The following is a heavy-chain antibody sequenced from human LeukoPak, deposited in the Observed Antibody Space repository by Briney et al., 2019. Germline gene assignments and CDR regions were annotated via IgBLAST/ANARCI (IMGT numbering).Heavy chain of an antibody. CDR1: GGAISSSNYY. V-gene: IGHV4-39*01. CDR3: ASPSSSSSTYDY. CDR2: IYYSGST. D-gene: IGHD6-6*01. J-gene: IGHJ4*02. Sequence: SSETLSLTCTVSGGAISSSNYYWGWIRQPPGKGLEWIVSIYYSGSTYYNPSLKSRVTISVDTSKNQFSLKLSSVTAADTAVYYCASPSSSSSTYDYWGQGTLVTASS.